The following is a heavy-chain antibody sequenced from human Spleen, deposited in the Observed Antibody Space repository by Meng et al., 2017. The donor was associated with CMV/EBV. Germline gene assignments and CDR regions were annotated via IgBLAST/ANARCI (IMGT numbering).Heavy chain of an antibody. CDR3: ARDQRTYDFWSGYYY. CDR1: GDSVSCGGCF. Sequence: SETLSLTCAVSGDSVSCGGCFWTWIRQPPGKGLEWIGYVSYAGNTKYNPSLMSRVTMSLDTTRDQFSLRLNSVIAADTAVYYCARDQRTYDFWSGYYYWGQGTLVTVSS. V-gene: IGHV4-61*08. D-gene: IGHD3-3*01. J-gene: IGHJ4*02. CDR2: VSYAGNT.